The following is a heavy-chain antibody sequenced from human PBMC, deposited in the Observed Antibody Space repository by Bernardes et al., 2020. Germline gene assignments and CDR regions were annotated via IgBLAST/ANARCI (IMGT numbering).Heavy chain of an antibody. CDR2: IYYSGST. V-gene: IGHV4-59*08. CDR3: ARGRQDIVLMVYAIGSYYFDY. CDR1: GGSISSYY. J-gene: IGHJ4*02. D-gene: IGHD2-8*01. Sequence: SETLSLTCTVSGGSISSYYWSWIRQPPGKGLEWIGYIYYSGSTNYNPSLKSRVTISVDTSKNQFSLKLSSVTAADTAVYYCARGRQDIVLMVYAIGSYYFDYWGQGTLVTVSS.